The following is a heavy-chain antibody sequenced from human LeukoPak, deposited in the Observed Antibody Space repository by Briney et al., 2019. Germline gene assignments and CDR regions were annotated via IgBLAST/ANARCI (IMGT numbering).Heavy chain of an antibody. J-gene: IGHJ4*02. CDR1: GFSFSSYW. V-gene: IGHV3-7*04. Sequence: GGSLRLSCAAPGFSFSSYWMSWVRQAPGKGLERVANIKQDGSDKKYVDTVKGGFTISRDNAQNNIYLQMNSLRADDTAVYYCSRGPLPVTYSYDYWGQGTLVTVSS. CDR2: IKQDGSDK. D-gene: IGHD5-18*01. CDR3: SRGPLPVTYSYDY.